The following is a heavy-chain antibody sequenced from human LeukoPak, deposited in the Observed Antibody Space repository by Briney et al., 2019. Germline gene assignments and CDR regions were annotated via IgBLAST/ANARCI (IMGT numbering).Heavy chain of an antibody. CDR3: ARGADSGYSSDN. V-gene: IGHV3-48*03. D-gene: IGHD3-9*01. Sequence: GGSLRLSCAASGFTFSSYEMNWVRQAPGKGLEWVSYISSSGSTIYYADSVKGRFTISRDNSKNTLYLQMNSLRTEDTAVYYCARGADSGYSSDNWGQGTLVSVSS. CDR1: GFTFSSYE. CDR2: ISSSGSTI. J-gene: IGHJ4*02.